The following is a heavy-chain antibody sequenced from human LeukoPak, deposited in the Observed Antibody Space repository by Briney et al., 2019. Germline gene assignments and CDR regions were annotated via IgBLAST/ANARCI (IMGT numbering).Heavy chain of an antibody. CDR1: GYTFTGYY. J-gene: IGHJ4*02. CDR2: INPNSGGT. V-gene: IGHV1-2*04. Sequence: GASVKVSCKASGYTFTGYYMHWVRQAPGQGLEWMGWINPNSGGTNYAQKFQGWVTMTRDTSISTAYMELSRLRSEDTAVYYCARDWLVSGFDYWGQGTLVTVSS. D-gene: IGHD6-19*01. CDR3: ARDWLVSGFDY.